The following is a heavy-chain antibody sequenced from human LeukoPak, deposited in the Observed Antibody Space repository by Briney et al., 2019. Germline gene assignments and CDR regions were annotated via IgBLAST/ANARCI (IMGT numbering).Heavy chain of an antibody. CDR2: IKQDGSEK. CDR3: AREIAAAAYSWFDP. Sequence: GGSLRLSCAASGFTFSSYWMSWVRQAPGKGLEWVANIKQDGSEKYYVDSVKGRFTISRDNAKNSLYLQMNSLRAEDTAVYYCAREIAAAAYSWFDPWGQGTLVTVSS. J-gene: IGHJ5*02. V-gene: IGHV3-7*01. D-gene: IGHD6-13*01. CDR1: GFTFSSYW.